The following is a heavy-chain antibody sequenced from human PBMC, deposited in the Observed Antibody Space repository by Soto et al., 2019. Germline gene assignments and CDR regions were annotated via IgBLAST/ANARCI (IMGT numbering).Heavy chain of an antibody. V-gene: IGHV3-48*01. J-gene: IGHJ5*02. D-gene: IGHD1-7*01. Sequence: GGSLRLSCAATGFTFSSYSMNWVRQAPGKGLEWVSYIGSSSSTIYYADSVKGRFTISRDNAKNSLYLQMNRLRVEDTAVYYCARDHPNWNYAPNWFDPWGQGTLVTVSS. CDR3: ARDHPNWNYAPNWFDP. CDR1: GFTFSSYS. CDR2: IGSSSSTI.